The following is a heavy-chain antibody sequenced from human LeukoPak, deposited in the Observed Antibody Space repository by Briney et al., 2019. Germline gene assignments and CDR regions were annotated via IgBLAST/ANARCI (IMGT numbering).Heavy chain of an antibody. CDR1: GYTFTGYY. V-gene: IGHV1-2*02. Sequence: GASVKVSCKASGYTFTGYYMHWVRQAPGQGLEWMGWINPNSGGTNYAQKFQGRVTMTRDTSISTAYMELSRLRSEDTAVYYCARGPIRLDYYMDVWGKGTTVTVSS. CDR2: INPNSGGT. J-gene: IGHJ6*03. CDR3: ARGPIRLDYYMDV. D-gene: IGHD3-3*01.